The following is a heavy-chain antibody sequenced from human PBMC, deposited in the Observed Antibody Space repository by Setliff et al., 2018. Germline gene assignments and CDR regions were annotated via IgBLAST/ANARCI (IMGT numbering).Heavy chain of an antibody. D-gene: IGHD3-22*01. V-gene: IGHV5-51*01. CDR1: GYNFNNYW. CDR2: IYLGDSDT. J-gene: IGHJ3*02. CDR3: ARHAVPYYDSSNDAFDI. Sequence: GESLKISCKGSGYNFNNYWIGWVRQMPGKGLEWMGIIYLGDSDTRYSPSFQGHVTISADKSTRTAYLQWNRLKASDTAMYYCARHAVPYYDSSNDAFDIWGQGTMVTVSS.